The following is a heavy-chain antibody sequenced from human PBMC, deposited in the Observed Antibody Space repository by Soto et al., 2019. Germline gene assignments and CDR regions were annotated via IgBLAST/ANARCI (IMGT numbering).Heavy chain of an antibody. D-gene: IGHD3-3*01. J-gene: IGHJ6*02. CDR1: GLTFNSYA. V-gene: IGHV3-23*01. CDR3: AKLRAAGGGYNDFWSGSPYYYTMDV. Sequence: GGSLRLSCAASGLTFNSYAMTWVRQAPGKGLEWVSSISGSGGNTYHADSVKGRFTISRDNSKNTLFLQMNSLRAEETADYSFAKLRAAGGGYNDFWSGSPYYYTMDVWGQGATVTVSS. CDR2: ISGSGGNT.